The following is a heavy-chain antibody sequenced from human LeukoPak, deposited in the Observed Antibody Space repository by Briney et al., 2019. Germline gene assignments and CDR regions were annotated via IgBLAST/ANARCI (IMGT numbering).Heavy chain of an antibody. CDR2: INHSGST. Sequence: SETLSLTCAVYGGSFSGYYWSWIRQPLGKGLEWIGEINHSGSTNYNPSLKSRVTISVDTSKNQFSLKLSSVTAADTAVYYCARGSEWELLEYWGQGTLVTVSS. J-gene: IGHJ4*02. D-gene: IGHD1-26*01. CDR1: GGSFSGYY. CDR3: ARGSEWELLEY. V-gene: IGHV4-34*01.